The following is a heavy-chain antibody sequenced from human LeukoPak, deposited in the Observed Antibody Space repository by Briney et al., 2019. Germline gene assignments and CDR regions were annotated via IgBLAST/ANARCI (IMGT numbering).Heavy chain of an antibody. CDR1: GFAFSGYS. Sequence: GGSLRLSCAASGFAFSGYSMKWVRQAPGKGLEWVSSISSGSSDISYADSVKGRFTISRDNAKYSLYLQVNSLRAEDTAVYYCARLTGVVNAFDYWGQGTLVTVSS. CDR2: ISSGSSDI. J-gene: IGHJ4*02. V-gene: IGHV3-21*01. D-gene: IGHD5-18*01. CDR3: ARLTGVVNAFDY.